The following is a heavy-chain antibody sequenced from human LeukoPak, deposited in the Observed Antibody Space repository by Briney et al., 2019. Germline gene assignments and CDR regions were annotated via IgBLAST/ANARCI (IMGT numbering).Heavy chain of an antibody. CDR3: ARAFAHCSSTSCYGGYDY. D-gene: IGHD2-2*01. J-gene: IGHJ4*02. Sequence: SETLSLTCAVSGGSISSGGYSWSWIRQPPGKGLEWIGYIYHSGSTYYNPSLKSRVTISVDRSKNQFSLKLSSVTAADTAVYYCARAFAHCSSTSCYGGYDYWGQGTLVTVSS. V-gene: IGHV4-30-2*01. CDR2: IYHSGST. CDR1: GGSISSGGYS.